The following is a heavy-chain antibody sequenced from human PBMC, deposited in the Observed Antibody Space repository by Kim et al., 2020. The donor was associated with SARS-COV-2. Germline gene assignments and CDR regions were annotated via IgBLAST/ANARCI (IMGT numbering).Heavy chain of an antibody. V-gene: IGHV4-34*01. CDR2: ITHRGST. CDR1: GGSFSGYY. Sequence: SETLSLTCAVYGGSFSGYYWSWIRQTPGKGLEWIGEITHRGSTNYNSSLKSRVTMSVDTSKNQFSLNLRSVTAADTAVYYCARGPVPGGYSDSWGQGIRV. CDR3: ARGPVPGGYSDS. D-gene: IGHD3-22*01. J-gene: IGHJ4*02.